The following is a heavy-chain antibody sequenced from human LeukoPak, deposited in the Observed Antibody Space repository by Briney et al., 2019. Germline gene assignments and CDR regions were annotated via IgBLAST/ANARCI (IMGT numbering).Heavy chain of an antibody. D-gene: IGHD2-15*01. V-gene: IGHV5-51*01. CDR2: IYPGDSDT. Sequence: LGGPLEISLKGSGSSFTSYWIGWVRRLHGKGLEWMGIIYPGDSDTRYSPSFQGKVTISADKSTSTAYLQWSSPKASDTAMYYCARLDCSGGSCYQGENYYWYFDLWGRGTLVTVSS. CDR3: ARLDCSGGSCYQGENYYWYFDL. CDR1: GSSFTSYW. J-gene: IGHJ2*01.